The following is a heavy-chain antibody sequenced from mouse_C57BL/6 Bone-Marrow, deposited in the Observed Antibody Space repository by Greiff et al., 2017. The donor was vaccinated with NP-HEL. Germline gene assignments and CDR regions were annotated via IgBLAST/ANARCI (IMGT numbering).Heavy chain of an antibody. D-gene: IGHD2-2*01. V-gene: IGHV1-64*01. Sequence: QVQLQQPGAELVKPGASVKLSCNASGYTFTSYWMHWVKQRPGQGLEWIGMIHPNSGSTNYNEKFKSKATLTVDKSSSTAYMQLSSLTSEDSAVYYCAVWLRREAWFAYWGQGTLVTVSA. J-gene: IGHJ3*01. CDR2: IHPNSGST. CDR3: AVWLRREAWFAY. CDR1: GYTFTSYW.